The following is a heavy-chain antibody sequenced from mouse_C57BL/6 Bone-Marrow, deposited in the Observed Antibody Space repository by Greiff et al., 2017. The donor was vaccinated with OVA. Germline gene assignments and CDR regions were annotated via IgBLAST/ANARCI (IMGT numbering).Heavy chain of an antibody. V-gene: IGHV1-55*01. D-gene: IGHD2-12*01. CDR3: ARFGESYDGFDY. J-gene: IGHJ2*01. CDR1: GYTFTSYW. CDR2: IYPGSGST. Sequence: QVHVKQSGAELVKPGASVKMSCKASGYTFTSYWITWVKQRPGQGLEWIGDIYPGSGSTNYNEKFKSQATLTVDTSSSTAYLQLSSLTSEDSAVNYCARFGESYDGFDYWGQGTTLTVSS.